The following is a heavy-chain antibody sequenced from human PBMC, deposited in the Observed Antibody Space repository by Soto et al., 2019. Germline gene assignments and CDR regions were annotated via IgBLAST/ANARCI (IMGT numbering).Heavy chain of an antibody. CDR2: IKEDGSER. D-gene: IGHD2-15*01. J-gene: IGHJ4*02. CDR1: GFTFRSYW. Sequence: GSLRLSCADSGFTFRSYWMSWVRQAPGKGLEWVANIKEDGSERYYVDSVRGRFTISRDNAQNSLYLQMNSLRAEDTAVYYCAREFGYCSGGSCYFYFDYWGQGTQVTVSS. CDR3: AREFGYCSGGSCYFYFDY. V-gene: IGHV3-7*03.